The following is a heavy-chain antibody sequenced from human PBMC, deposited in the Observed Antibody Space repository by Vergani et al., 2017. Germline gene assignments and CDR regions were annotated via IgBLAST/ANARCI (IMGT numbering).Heavy chain of an antibody. Sequence: EVHLLESGGGQVEAGGSLRLSCVASGFTFSNSAMSWVRQTSGKGLEWVSAISGHGDRTYYADSVKGRFTISRDNSKNTVYLQMNSLRAEDTAVYYCAREITSARGMDVWGQGTTVTVSS. CDR1: GFTFSNSA. D-gene: IGHD1-1*01. CDR3: AREITSARGMDV. V-gene: IGHV3-23*01. CDR2: ISGHGDRT. J-gene: IGHJ6*02.